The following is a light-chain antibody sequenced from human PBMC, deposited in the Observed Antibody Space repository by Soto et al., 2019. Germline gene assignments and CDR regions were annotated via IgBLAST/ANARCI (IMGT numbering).Light chain of an antibody. V-gene: IGKV1-39*01. J-gene: IGKJ1*01. Sequence: DIQMTQSPSSLSASVGDRVTITCRASQSMCNYLNWYQQKPGKTSKLLIYAASSMQSGDPSRFSGSSSKTEFSPTISSLQPDDSATYCCQHRGRPLWSFGQGTKFEV. CDR2: AAS. CDR3: QHRGRPLWS. CDR1: QSMCNY.